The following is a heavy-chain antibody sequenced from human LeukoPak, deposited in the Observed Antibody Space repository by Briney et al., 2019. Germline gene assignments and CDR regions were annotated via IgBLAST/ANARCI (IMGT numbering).Heavy chain of an antibody. J-gene: IGHJ4*02. CDR2: INTYSGGT. CDR3: ARIRGGNNYHLDY. Sequence: ASVKVSCKASGYTFTDYYMHWVRQAPGQGLEWMGWINTYSGGTNYAQKFQGRVTMTRDTSISTAYMDLSRLTSDDTAVYYCARIRGGNNYHLDYWGQGTLVTVSS. CDR1: GYTFTDYY. V-gene: IGHV1-2*02. D-gene: IGHD1-26*01.